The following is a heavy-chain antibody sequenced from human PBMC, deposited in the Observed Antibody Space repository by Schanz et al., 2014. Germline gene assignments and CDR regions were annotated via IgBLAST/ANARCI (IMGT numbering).Heavy chain of an antibody. V-gene: IGHV3-11*06. CDR1: GFTFSDYY. Sequence: QVHLVESGGGLVKPGGSLRLSCAASGFTFSDYYMTWIRQAPGKGLEWVSCITGGSTTYTYYADSVRGRFTISRDNAKSSVYLQMNSLRAEDTAVYYCARSGVDVWGQGTTVTVSS. J-gene: IGHJ6*02. CDR2: ITGGSTTYT. D-gene: IGHD3-10*01. CDR3: ARSGVDV.